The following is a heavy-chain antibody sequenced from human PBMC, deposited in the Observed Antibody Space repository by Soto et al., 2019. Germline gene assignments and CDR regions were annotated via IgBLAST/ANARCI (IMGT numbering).Heavy chain of an antibody. CDR2: IWNGRNSE. J-gene: IGHJ6*02. CDR1: GFTFSTFG. CDR3: ARDGGDCGYRLIYYYYIGMDV. D-gene: IGHD2-21*02. Sequence: PGGSLRLSCAASGFTFSTFGMHWVHQSPGKGLEWVAVIWNGRNSEDYADSVKGRFTISRDNSRNTLYLQMNSLRAEDTAVYYCARDGGDCGYRLIYYYYIGMDVWGQGTTVTVSS. V-gene: IGHV3-33*01.